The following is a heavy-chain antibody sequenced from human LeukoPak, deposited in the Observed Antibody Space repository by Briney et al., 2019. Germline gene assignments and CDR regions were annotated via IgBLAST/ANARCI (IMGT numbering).Heavy chain of an antibody. CDR2: ISYDGSNK. D-gene: IGHD6-13*01. V-gene: IGHV3-30*18. CDR3: AKESSSWYPYSQH. CDR1: GFTFSSYG. J-gene: IGHJ1*01. Sequence: PGGSLRLSCAASGFTFSSYGMHWVRQAPGKGLEWVAVISYDGSNKYYADSVKGRLTISRDNSKNTLYLQMNSLRAEDTAVYYCAKESSSWYPYSQHWGQGTLVTVSS.